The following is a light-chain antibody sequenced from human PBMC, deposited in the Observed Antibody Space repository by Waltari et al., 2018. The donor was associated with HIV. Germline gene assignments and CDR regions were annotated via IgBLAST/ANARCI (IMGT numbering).Light chain of an antibody. CDR3: QKYNSAPLT. V-gene: IGKV1-27*01. J-gene: IGKJ3*01. CDR1: QGIGNS. CDR2: AAS. Sequence: DIQMTKYPSSLPASVGVRLTITCRASQGIGNSLAWYQQKPGKVPTLLIYAASTLQSGVPSRFSGSGSGTDFTLTISSLQPEDFVTYYCQKYNSAPLTFGPGTKVDVK.